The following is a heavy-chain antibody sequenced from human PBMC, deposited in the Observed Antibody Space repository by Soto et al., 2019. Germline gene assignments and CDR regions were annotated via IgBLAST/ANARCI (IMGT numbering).Heavy chain of an antibody. CDR2: ISYDGSNK. Sequence: LRLSCAASGFTFSKYAMHWVRQAPGKGLEWVAVISYDGSNKYYADSVKGRFSISRDNSKNTLYLQMNSLRPEDTAVYYCARVGSLQFGCWGQGTLVTVSS. V-gene: IGHV3-30-3*01. CDR1: GFTFSKYA. CDR3: ARVGSLQFGC. D-gene: IGHD1-1*01. J-gene: IGHJ4*02.